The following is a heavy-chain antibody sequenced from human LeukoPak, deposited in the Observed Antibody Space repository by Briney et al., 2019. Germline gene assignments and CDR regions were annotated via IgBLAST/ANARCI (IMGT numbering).Heavy chain of an antibody. J-gene: IGHJ6*02. Sequence: ASVKVSCKASGGTFISYAISWVRQAPGQGLEWMGGITPIFGTANYAQKFQGRVTITADESTSTAYMELSSLRSEDTAVYYCARDSRYYDFWSGYSGYYYYYYGMDVWGQGTTVTVSS. D-gene: IGHD3-3*01. CDR1: GGTFISYA. CDR2: ITPIFGTA. CDR3: ARDSRYYDFWSGYSGYYYYYYGMDV. V-gene: IGHV1-69*13.